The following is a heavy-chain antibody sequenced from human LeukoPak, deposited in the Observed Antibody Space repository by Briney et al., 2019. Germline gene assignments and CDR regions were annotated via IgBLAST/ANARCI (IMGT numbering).Heavy chain of an antibody. V-gene: IGHV3-30*18. CDR3: AKERCSGSACYIFDS. Sequence: GGSLRLSCAASGFTFSNFGMHWVRQTPGKGLECVAVISYDGSNTYYADSVKGRFTISRDNSKSTLSLQLSSLGVEDTAVYYCAKERCSGSACYIFDSWGEGTLVIVSA. J-gene: IGHJ4*02. D-gene: IGHD2-15*01. CDR1: GFTFSNFG. CDR2: ISYDGSNT.